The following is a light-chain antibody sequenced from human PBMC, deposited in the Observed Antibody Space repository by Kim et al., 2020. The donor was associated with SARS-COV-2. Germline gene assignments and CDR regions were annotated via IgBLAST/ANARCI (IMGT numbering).Light chain of an antibody. CDR3: QQYYSTPYT. J-gene: IGKJ2*01. Sequence: RATINCKSSQSVLYSSNNQNYLAWYQQKPGQPPKLLIYWASTREYGVPDRFSGSGSGTDFTLTISSLQAEDVAVYYCQQYYSTPYTFGQGTKLENK. CDR1: QSVLYSSNNQNY. V-gene: IGKV4-1*01. CDR2: WAS.